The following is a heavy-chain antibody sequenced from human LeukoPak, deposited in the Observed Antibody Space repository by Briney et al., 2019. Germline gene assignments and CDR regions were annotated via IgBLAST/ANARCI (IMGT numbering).Heavy chain of an antibody. Sequence: GGSLRLSCAASGFALSSHWMTWVRQVPGRGPEWVANIKLDGSEKNYVDSVKGRFTISRDNTKNSLYLQMNSLRVEDTAVFYCARDQYDTWSRRGNFDSWGQGTLVIVSS. D-gene: IGHD3-3*01. V-gene: IGHV3-7*03. CDR2: IKLDGSEK. J-gene: IGHJ4*02. CDR1: GFALSSHW. CDR3: ARDQYDTWSRRGNFDS.